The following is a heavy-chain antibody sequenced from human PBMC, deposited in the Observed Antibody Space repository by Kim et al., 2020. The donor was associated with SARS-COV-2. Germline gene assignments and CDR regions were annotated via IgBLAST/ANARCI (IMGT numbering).Heavy chain of an antibody. V-gene: IGHV3-23*01. CDR2: ISGSGGST. CDR1: GFTFSSYA. D-gene: IGHD6-19*01. Sequence: GGSLRLSCAASGFTFSSYAMSWVRQAPGKGLEWVSAISGSGGSTYYADSVKGRFTISRDNSKNTLYLQMNSLRAEDTAVYYCAKDVRESLGQWLVGGFDYWGQGTLVTVSS. CDR3: AKDVRESLGQWLVGGFDY. J-gene: IGHJ4*02.